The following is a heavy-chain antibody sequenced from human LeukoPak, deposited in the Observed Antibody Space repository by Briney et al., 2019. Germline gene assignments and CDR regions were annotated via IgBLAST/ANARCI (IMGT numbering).Heavy chain of an antibody. V-gene: IGHV3-48*01. CDR3: ARDYKYAFDN. D-gene: IGHD5-24*01. J-gene: IGHJ4*02. CDR1: GFTFIDYS. Sequence: GGSLRLFCAASGFTFIDYSMNWVRQASGKGLEWISYIGIDSGNTNYADSVKGRFTISADKTKNSLYLQMNIQRVENTAVYYWARDYKYAFDNWGQGTLVTVSS. CDR2: IGIDSGNT.